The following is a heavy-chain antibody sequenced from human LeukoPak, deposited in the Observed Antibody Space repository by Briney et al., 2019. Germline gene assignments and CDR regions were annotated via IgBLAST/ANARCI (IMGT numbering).Heavy chain of an antibody. J-gene: IGHJ6*04. CDR3: ARDRKVPAALYNYGMDV. Sequence: GGSLRLACAASGFTLSSYEINWVRQPAGEGLEWVSYISSSGSTIYYTDSVKGRFTISRDNAKNSLSLQMNSLRAEDTAVYYCARDRKVPAALYNYGMDVWGNGTTVTVSS. CDR2: ISSSGSTI. D-gene: IGHD2-2*01. CDR1: GFTLSSYE. V-gene: IGHV3-48*03.